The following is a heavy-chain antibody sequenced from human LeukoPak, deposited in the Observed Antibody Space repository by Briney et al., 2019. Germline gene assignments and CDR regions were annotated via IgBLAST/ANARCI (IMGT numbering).Heavy chain of an antibody. CDR1: GGSISSSSYY. V-gene: IGHV4-39*01. CDR3: ARVGGSGWFDY. D-gene: IGHD6-19*01. J-gene: IGHJ4*02. Sequence: SETLSLTCTVSGGSISSSSYYWGWIRQPPGKGPEWIGSIYYSGSTYYNPPLKSRVTISVDTSKNQFSLKLSSVTAADTAVYYCARVGGSGWFDYWGQGTLVAASS. CDR2: IYYSGST.